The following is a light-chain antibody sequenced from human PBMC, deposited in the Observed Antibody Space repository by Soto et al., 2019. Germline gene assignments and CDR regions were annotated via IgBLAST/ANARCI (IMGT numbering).Light chain of an antibody. V-gene: IGKV3-15*01. Sequence: EIVMTHSPATLSVSPCERATLSFSASQSVSSNLAWYQQKPGQAPRLLIYGASTRATGVPARFSGSGSGTEFTLTISSLQSEDFASYYCQQYNNWPPLTFGQGTKVDIK. CDR2: GAS. J-gene: IGKJ1*01. CDR3: QQYNNWPPLT. CDR1: QSVSSN.